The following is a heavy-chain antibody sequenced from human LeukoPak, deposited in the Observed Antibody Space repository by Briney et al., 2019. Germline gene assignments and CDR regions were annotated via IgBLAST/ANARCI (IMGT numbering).Heavy chain of an antibody. J-gene: IGHJ6*03. V-gene: IGHV3-11*04. CDR1: GFTFSDYY. CDR3: ARTTYYDFWSGYYPYYYYYMDV. D-gene: IGHD3-3*01. CDR2: ISSSGSTI. Sequence: GGSLRLSCAASGFTFSDYYMSWIRQAPGKGLEWVSYISSSGSTIYYADSVKGRFTISRDNAKNSLYLQMNSLRAEDTAVYYCARTTYYDFWSGYYPYYYYYMDVWGKGATVTVSS.